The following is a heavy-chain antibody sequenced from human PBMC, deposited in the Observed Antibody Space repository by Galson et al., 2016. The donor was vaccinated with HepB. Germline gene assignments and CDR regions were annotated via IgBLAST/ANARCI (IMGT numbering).Heavy chain of an antibody. D-gene: IGHD6-19*01. Sequence: SVKVSCKASGYTFISEFGISWVRQAPGQGLEWMGWISVYSGNTNSEQSLQGRVTMTTETSTSTAYMELRNLRSDDTAVYYCARDDGWLVDTSYFDYWGQGTLVTVSS. V-gene: IGHV1-18*01. CDR1: GYTFISEFG. CDR2: ISVYSGNT. J-gene: IGHJ4*02. CDR3: ARDDGWLVDTSYFDY.